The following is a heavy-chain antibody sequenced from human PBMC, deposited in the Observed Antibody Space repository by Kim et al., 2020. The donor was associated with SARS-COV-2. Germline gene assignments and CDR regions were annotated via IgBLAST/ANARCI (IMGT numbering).Heavy chain of an antibody. CDR3: ARVRWEQLRDEGHYSYYYGMDV. J-gene: IGHJ6*02. CDR2: ISSSGSTV. V-gene: IGHV3-11*01. CDR1: GFTFSDYS. D-gene: IGHD1-26*01. Sequence: GGSLRLSCAASGFTFSDYSMSWIRQAPGKGLEWVSYISSSGSTVYYADSVKGRFTISRDNAKNSLYLQMNSLRAEDTAVYYCARVRWEQLRDEGHYSYYYGMDVWGQGTTVTVSS.